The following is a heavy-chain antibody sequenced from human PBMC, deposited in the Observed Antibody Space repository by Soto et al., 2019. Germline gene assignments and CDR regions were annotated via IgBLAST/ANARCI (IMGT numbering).Heavy chain of an antibody. D-gene: IGHD3-10*01. CDR1: GFTFSNAW. J-gene: IGHJ3*02. CDR3: TTFYPAGSPYIGMLFDI. CDR2: IKSKTDGGTT. Sequence: GSLRLSCAASGFTFSNAWMSWVRQAPGKGLERVGRIKSKTDGGTTYYAAPVKGRFTISRDDSKNTLYLQMNSLKTEDTAVYYCTTFYPAGSPYIGMLFDIWGQGTMVTVSS. V-gene: IGHV3-15*01.